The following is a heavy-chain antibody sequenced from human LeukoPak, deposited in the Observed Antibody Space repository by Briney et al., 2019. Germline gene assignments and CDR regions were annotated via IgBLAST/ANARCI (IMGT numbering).Heavy chain of an antibody. Sequence: PGGSLRLSCEVSGFILSTYWMSWVRQAPGKGLEGVACIKEDGSEKYYVNSVKGRFTISRDNVKNSIYLQMNSLRGEDTAVYYCVRDGRWPLVGHFWGQGTLVAVSS. V-gene: IGHV3-7*01. D-gene: IGHD4-23*01. CDR1: GFILSTYW. CDR2: IKEDGSEK. J-gene: IGHJ4*02. CDR3: VRDGRWPLVGHF.